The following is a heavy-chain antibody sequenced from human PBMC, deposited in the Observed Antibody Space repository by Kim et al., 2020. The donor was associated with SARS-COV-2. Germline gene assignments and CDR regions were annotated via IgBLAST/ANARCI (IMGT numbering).Heavy chain of an antibody. V-gene: IGHV5-10-1*01. J-gene: IGHJ4*02. CDR3: ARQYCSGGSCYSY. Sequence: YRPSFQGHVTISADKSISTAYLQWSSLKASDTAMYYCARQYCSGGSCYSYWGQGTLVTVSS. D-gene: IGHD2-15*01.